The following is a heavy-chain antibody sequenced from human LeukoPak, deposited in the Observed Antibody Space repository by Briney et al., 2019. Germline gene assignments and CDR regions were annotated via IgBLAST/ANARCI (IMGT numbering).Heavy chain of an antibody. V-gene: IGHV3-21*01. D-gene: IGHD1-1*01. CDR3: AREVGETGTEVY. CDR2: ISSSSSYI. J-gene: IGHJ4*02. CDR1: GFTFSSYS. Sequence: GGSLRLPCAASGFTFSSYSMNWVRQAPGKGLEWVSSISSSSSYIYYADSVKGRFTISRDNAKNSLYLQMNSLRAEDTAVYYCAREVGETGTEVYWGQGTLVTVSS.